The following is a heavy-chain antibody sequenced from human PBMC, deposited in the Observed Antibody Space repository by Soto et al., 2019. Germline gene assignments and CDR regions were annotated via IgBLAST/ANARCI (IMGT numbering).Heavy chain of an antibody. CDR1: GYSISRGYY. J-gene: IGHJ1*01. CDR2: IYHSGNT. D-gene: IGHD4-4*01. CDR3: ARASGDDYKSTEYFQL. V-gene: IGHV4-38-2*01. Sequence: SETLSLTCAVSGYSISRGYYWGWIRQPPGKGLEWIGSIYHSGNTYYNPSLKSRVIVSVDTSKNQFSLNLSSVTAADTAVYYCARASGDDYKSTEYFQLWGRGTLVTVS.